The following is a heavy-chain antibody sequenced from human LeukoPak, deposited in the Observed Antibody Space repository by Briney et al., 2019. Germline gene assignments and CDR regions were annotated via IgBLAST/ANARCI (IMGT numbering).Heavy chain of an antibody. CDR3: ARDYCSSTSCYETTVDY. Sequence: GGSLRLSCAASGFTFSSYAMSWVRQAPGKGLEWVSAISGSGGSTYYADSVKGRFTISRDNSKNTLYLQMNSLRAEDTAVYYCARDYCSSTSCYETTVDYWGQGTLVTVSS. CDR2: ISGSGGST. J-gene: IGHJ4*02. D-gene: IGHD2-2*01. CDR1: GFTFSSYA. V-gene: IGHV3-23*01.